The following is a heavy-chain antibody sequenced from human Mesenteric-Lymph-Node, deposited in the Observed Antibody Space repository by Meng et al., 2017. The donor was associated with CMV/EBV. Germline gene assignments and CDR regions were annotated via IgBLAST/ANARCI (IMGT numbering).Heavy chain of an antibody. CDR1: GGPISSNY. CDR2: IYCTGST. D-gene: IGHD3-10*01. J-gene: IGHJ4*02. Sequence: SETLSLTCTVSGGPISSNYWSWIRQPPGKGLEWIGYIYCTGSTNYNPSLKSRVTISVDTSTNHFSLKLSSVAAADTAVYYCARLGYGSGSYYFDYWGQGTLVTVSS. V-gene: IGHV4-59*01. CDR3: ARLGYGSGSYYFDY.